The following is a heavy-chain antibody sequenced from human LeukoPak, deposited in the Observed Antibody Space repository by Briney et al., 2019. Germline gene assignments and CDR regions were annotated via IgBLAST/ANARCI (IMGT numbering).Heavy chain of an antibody. CDR3: ARRGYGSGEDY. CDR1: GGSFSGYY. D-gene: IGHD3-10*01. CDR2: INHSGST. V-gene: IGHV4-34*01. J-gene: IGHJ4*02. Sequence: SETLSLTCAVYGGSFSGYYGSWIRQPPGKGLEWIGEINHSGSTNYNPSLKSRVTISVDTSKNQFSLKLSSVTAADTAVYYCARRGYGSGEDYWGQGTLVTVSS.